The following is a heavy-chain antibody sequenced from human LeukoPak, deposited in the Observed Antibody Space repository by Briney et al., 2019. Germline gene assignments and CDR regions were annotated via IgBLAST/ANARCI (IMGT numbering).Heavy chain of an antibody. D-gene: IGHD1-14*01. V-gene: IGHV3-30*02. Sequence: GGSLRLSCAASGFTFSSYDMYWVRQAPGKGLDWVAFVRYDGSQKYYADSVKGRFTLSRDNSKNTLYLQMSSLRGEDTAVYYCARDPRGPTGNDHNGRDSFDFWGQGALVTVSS. CDR3: ARDPRGPTGNDHNGRDSFDF. J-gene: IGHJ4*02. CDR1: GFTFSSYD. CDR2: VRYDGSQK.